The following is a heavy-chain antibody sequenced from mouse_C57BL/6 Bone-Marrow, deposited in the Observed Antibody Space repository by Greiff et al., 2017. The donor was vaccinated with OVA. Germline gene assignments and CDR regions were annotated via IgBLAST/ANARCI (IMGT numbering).Heavy chain of an antibody. CDR2: IGPGSGST. CDR3: ARWGSVYYYFDY. V-gene: IGHV1-77*01. J-gene: IGHJ2*01. Sequence: QVQLQQSGAELVKPGASVKISCKASGYTFTDYYINWVKQRPGQGLEWIGKIGPGSGSTYYNEKFTGKSTLTADKSSSKAYMHLSSLTSEGSAVYFCARWGSVYYYFDYWGKGTTLTVSS. CDR1: GYTFTDYY. D-gene: IGHD3-2*02.